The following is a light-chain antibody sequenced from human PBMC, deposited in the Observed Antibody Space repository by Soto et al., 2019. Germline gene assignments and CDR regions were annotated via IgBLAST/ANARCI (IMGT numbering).Light chain of an antibody. V-gene: IGKV1-27*01. CDR2: SAS. CDR1: QGISSY. J-gene: IGKJ1*01. Sequence: IPLPQPPPSLSESVEDRAPITCRVGQGISSYLNWYRQKPGKVPKLLIYSASNLQSGVPPRFSVSGSRTDFTLTISSLQPEDVATYYGQRTYNALGTFGQGTKVEIK. CDR3: QRTYNALGT.